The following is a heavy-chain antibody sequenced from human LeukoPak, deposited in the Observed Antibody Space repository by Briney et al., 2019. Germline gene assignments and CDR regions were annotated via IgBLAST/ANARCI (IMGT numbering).Heavy chain of an antibody. CDR3: AKDSAKKYDDY. Sequence: GGSLRLSCAASGFTFDDYTMHWVRQAPGKGLEWVSLISWDGSSTYYADSVKGRFTISRDNAKNSLYLQMNSLRAEDTAVYYCAKDSAKKYDDYWGQGTLVTVSS. CDR1: GFTFDDYT. D-gene: IGHD2/OR15-2a*01. CDR2: ISWDGSST. V-gene: IGHV3-43*01. J-gene: IGHJ4*02.